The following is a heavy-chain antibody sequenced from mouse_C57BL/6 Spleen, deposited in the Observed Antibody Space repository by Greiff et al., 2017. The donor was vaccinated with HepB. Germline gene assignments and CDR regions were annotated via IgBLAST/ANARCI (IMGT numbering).Heavy chain of an antibody. CDR1: GYTFTSYW. CDR3: ARSATTVVATDY. V-gene: IGHV1-64*01. Sequence: QVQLQQPGAEPVKPGASVKLSCKASGYTFTSYWMHWVKQRPGQGLEWIGMIHPNSGSTNYNEKFKSKATLTVDKSSSTAYMQLSSLTSEDSAVYYCARSATTVVATDYWGQGTTLTVSS. D-gene: IGHD1-1*01. CDR2: IHPNSGST. J-gene: IGHJ2*01.